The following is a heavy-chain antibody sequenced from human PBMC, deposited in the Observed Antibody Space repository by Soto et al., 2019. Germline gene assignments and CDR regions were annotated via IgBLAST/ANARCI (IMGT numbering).Heavy chain of an antibody. D-gene: IGHD6-13*01. CDR3: ARDRWGAAAGTHAYNWFDP. Sequence: QVQLVQSGAEVKKPGSSVKVSCKASGGTFSSYAISWVRQAPGQGLEWMGGIIPIFGTANYAQKFQGRVTITADESTSTAYMELSSLRSEDTAVYYCARDRWGAAAGTHAYNWFDPWGQGTLVTVSS. V-gene: IGHV1-69*12. J-gene: IGHJ5*02. CDR1: GGTFSSYA. CDR2: IIPIFGTA.